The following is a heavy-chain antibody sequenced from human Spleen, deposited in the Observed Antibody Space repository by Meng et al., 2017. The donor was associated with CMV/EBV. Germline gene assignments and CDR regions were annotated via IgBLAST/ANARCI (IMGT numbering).Heavy chain of an antibody. J-gene: IGHJ4*02. Sequence: GGSLRLSCAASGFTFSSYAMSWVRQAPGKGLEWVSAISGSGGSTYYADSVKGRFTISRDNSKNTLYLQMNSLRAEDTAVYYCARDISEGTTTYYFDSWGQGILVTVSS. D-gene: IGHD4-17*01. CDR1: GFTFSSYA. CDR3: ARDISEGTTTYYFDS. V-gene: IGHV3-23*01. CDR2: ISGSGGST.